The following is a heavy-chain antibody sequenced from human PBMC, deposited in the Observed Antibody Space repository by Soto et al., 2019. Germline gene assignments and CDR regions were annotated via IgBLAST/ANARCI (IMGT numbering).Heavy chain of an antibody. D-gene: IGHD3-3*01. CDR3: SRVGNDFWSGLGFDS. CDR1: GGHFSSYW. CDR2: INSDGSSR. V-gene: IGHV3-74*01. J-gene: IGHJ4*02. Sequence: PGGSLRLPCAASGGHFSSYWMHLVRQAPGKGLVWVSRINSDGSSRNYADSVKGRFTISRDNARSTLILLMNSLRADDTAVYYCSRVGNDFWSGLGFDSWGQGQQVTVSA.